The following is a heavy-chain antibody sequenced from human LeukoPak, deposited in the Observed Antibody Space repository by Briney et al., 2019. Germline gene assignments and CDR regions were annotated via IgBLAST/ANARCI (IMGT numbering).Heavy chain of an antibody. D-gene: IGHD6-19*01. CDR3: TTEQWRTRNHYFDY. CDR2: IKSKTDGGTT. V-gene: IGHV3-15*01. CDR1: GLTFSGSA. J-gene: IGHJ4*02. Sequence: PGGSLKLSCAASGLTFSGSAVHWVRQAPGKGLEWVGRIKSKTDGGTTDYAAPVRGRFTISRDDSRDTLYLQMNSLKTEDTAVYYCTTEQWRTRNHYFDYWGQGTLVTVSS.